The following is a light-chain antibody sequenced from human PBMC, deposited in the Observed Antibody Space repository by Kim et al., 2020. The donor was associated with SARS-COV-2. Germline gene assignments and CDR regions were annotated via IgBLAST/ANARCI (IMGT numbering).Light chain of an antibody. CDR1: QSISSW. CDR2: DDS. J-gene: IGKJ1*01. V-gene: IGKV1-5*01. CDR3: QQYNSYRT. Sequence: SASVGDRVTITCRASQSISSWLAWYQQKPGKAPKLLIYDDSSLESGVPSRFSGSGSGTEFTRTISSLQPDDFATYYCQQYNSYRTFGQGTKVDIK.